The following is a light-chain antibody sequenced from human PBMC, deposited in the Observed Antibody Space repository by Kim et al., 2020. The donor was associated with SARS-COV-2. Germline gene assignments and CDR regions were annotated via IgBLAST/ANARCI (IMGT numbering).Light chain of an antibody. Sequence: GQRVTVACSGSSSKIGRNYVMWYQQLPGTAPKLLIFTNNQRPSGVPDRFSGSKSGTAASLAISGLRSEDEADYYCATWDDSLSGRVFGGGTQLTVL. V-gene: IGLV1-47*02. CDR2: TNN. CDR3: ATWDDSLSGRV. J-gene: IGLJ2*01. CDR1: SSKIGRNY.